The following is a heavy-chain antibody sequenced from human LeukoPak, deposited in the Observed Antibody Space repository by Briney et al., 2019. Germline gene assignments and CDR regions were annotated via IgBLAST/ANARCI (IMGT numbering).Heavy chain of an antibody. CDR2: IHYSGRT. Sequence: PSETLSLTCTVSGGSISSDYWSWIRQPPGKGLEWIGYIHYSGRTNYNPSLKSRITISVDTSKTQFSLKLSSVTAADTAVYYCATLRGSSSAVFDYWGQGTLVTVPS. D-gene: IGHD2-2*01. CDR3: ATLRGSSSAVFDY. CDR1: GGSISSDY. V-gene: IGHV4-59*08. J-gene: IGHJ4*02.